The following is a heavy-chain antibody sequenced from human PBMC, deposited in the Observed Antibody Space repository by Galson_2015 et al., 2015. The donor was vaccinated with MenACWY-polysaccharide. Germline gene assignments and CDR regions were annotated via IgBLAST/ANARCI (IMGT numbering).Heavy chain of an antibody. V-gene: IGHV4-39*01. D-gene: IGHD6-19*01. CDR1: GGSVGSSRYS. J-gene: IGHJ4*02. CDR2: FYYSGST. Sequence: LSLTCTVSGGSVGSSRYSWGWIRQPPGKGLEWIGSFYYSGSTYYNPSLKSRVTISVDTSKNQFSLNLNSVTASDTAVYYWARNCNPWYSSLPYYFDYWGQGTLVTVSS. CDR3: ARNCNPWYSSLPYYFDY.